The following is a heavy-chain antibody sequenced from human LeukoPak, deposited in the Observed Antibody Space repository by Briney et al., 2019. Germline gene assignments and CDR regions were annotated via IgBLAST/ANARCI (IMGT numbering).Heavy chain of an antibody. CDR3: AGIRGVRRPFDY. CDR2: INHSGST. CDR1: GGSFSGYY. V-gene: IGHV4-34*01. D-gene: IGHD3-10*01. Sequence: KASETLSLTCAVYGGSFSGYYWSWIRQPPGKGLEWIGEINHSGSTNYNPSLKSRVTISVDTSKNQFSLKLSSVTAADTAVYYCAGIRGVRRPFDYWGQGTLVTVSS. J-gene: IGHJ4*02.